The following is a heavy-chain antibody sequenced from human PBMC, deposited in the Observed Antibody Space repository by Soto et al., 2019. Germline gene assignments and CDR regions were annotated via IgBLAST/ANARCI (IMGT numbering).Heavy chain of an antibody. CDR3: ARGYCSSTSCYVDGWFDP. D-gene: IGHD2-2*01. CDR2: IYYSGST. Sequence: SETLSLTCTVSGGSTSSYYWSWIRQPPGKGLEWIGYIYYSGSTNYNPSLKSRVTISVDTSKNQFSLKLSSVTAADTAVFYCARGYCSSTSCYVDGWFDPWGQGTLVTVSS. J-gene: IGHJ5*02. V-gene: IGHV4-59*01. CDR1: GGSTSSYY.